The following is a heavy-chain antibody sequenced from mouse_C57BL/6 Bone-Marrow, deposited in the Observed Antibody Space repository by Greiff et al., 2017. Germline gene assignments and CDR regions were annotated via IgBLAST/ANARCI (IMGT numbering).Heavy chain of an antibody. CDR1: GFPITSGYY. D-gene: IGHD2-10*01. CDR3: AGVLPTNWYFDV. J-gene: IGHJ1*03. V-gene: IGHV12-3*01. CDR2: ITHSGET. Sequence: QVQLKESGPGLVKPSQSLSLTCSITGFPITSGYYWIWIRQSPGKPLEWMGYITHSGETIYNPSLQSPISITRETSKNQVFLQLNAVTTEDTAIYYCAGVLPTNWYFDVWGTGTTVTVSS.